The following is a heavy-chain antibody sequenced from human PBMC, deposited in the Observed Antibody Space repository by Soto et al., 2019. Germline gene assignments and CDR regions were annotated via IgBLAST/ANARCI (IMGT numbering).Heavy chain of an antibody. Sequence: QVQLVQSGAELKKPGSSVRVSCKASGGTFNNYAVHWVRQAPGQGLEWMGGIIPKLSTSSSAQKFQGRVTMNVDSSTNTAYMELISLRSEDTALYYCARGGIGSQSYAFDIWGQGTAVTVSS. CDR3: ARGGIGSQSYAFDI. CDR1: GGTFNNYA. D-gene: IGHD1-26*01. V-gene: IGHV1-69*06. J-gene: IGHJ3*02. CDR2: IIPKLSTS.